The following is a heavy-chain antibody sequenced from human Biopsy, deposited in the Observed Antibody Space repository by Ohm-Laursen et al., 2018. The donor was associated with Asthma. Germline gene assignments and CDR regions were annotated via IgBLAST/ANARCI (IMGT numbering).Heavy chain of an antibody. J-gene: IGHJ3*02. D-gene: IGHD6-19*01. Sequence: ASVKVSCKASGYTFINYAIHWVRQAPGQRLEWMGWINAGNGNTKYSQKFQGRVTITRDTSASTAYMDLSSLRSEDTAVYYCASSIAVADSDAFDIWGQGTMVTVSS. CDR1: GYTFINYA. CDR2: INAGNGNT. V-gene: IGHV1-3*01. CDR3: ASSIAVADSDAFDI.